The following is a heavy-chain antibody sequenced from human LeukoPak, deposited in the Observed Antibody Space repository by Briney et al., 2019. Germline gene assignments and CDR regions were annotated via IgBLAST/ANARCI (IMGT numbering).Heavy chain of an antibody. CDR3: ARDFYGDSYDAFDI. CDR1: GGTFSRYA. D-gene: IGHD4-17*01. Sequence: GSSVRVSCTASGGTFSRYAISWVRQAPGHGLEWMGGNIPIFGTANYAQQFQGRVTITADESTSTAYMELSSLRSEDTAVYYCARDFYGDSYDAFDIWGQGTMVTVSS. J-gene: IGHJ3*02. CDR2: NIPIFGTA. V-gene: IGHV1-69*01.